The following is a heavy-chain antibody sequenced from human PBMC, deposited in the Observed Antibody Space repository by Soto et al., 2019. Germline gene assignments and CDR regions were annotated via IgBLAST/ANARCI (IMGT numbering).Heavy chain of an antibody. J-gene: IGHJ6*03. D-gene: IGHD3-3*01. CDR1: GYSFSSYW. CDR2: IYPGDSDT. V-gene: IGHV5-51*01. CDR3: ARSHYDFWSGTYYYYMDF. Sequence: PGESLKISCKGSGYSFSSYWIGWVLQMPGKGLEWVGIIYPGDSDTRYSPSFQGQVTISADKSISTAYLQWSSLKASDTAMYYCARSHYDFWSGTYYYYMDFWGKGTTVTVSS.